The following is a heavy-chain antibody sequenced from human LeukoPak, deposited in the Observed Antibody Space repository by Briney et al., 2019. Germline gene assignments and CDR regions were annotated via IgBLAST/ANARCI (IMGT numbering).Heavy chain of an antibody. CDR3: ARDAYTVSHWFDP. V-gene: IGHV4-34*01. Sequence: PSETLSLTCAVYGGSFSGYYWSWIRQPPGEGLEWIGEINHSGSTNYNPSLKSRVTISVDTSKNQFSLKLSSVTAADTAVYYCARDAYTVSHWFDPWGQGTLVTVSS. D-gene: IGHD3-16*01. CDR1: GGSFSGYY. CDR2: INHSGST. J-gene: IGHJ5*02.